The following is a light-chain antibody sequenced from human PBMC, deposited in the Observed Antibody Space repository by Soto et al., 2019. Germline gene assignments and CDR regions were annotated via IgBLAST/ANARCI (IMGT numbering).Light chain of an antibody. J-gene: IGKJ1*01. V-gene: IGKV4-1*01. CDR3: QQYYSTPPWT. CDR2: WAS. Sequence: DIVMTQSPDSLAVSLGEGATINCKSSQSVLSSSNNKNYLAWYQQKPGQPPKLLIYWASTRESGVPDRFSGSGSGTDFTLTISSLQAEDVAVYYCQQYYSTPPWTFGQGTKVDIK. CDR1: QSVLSSSNNKNY.